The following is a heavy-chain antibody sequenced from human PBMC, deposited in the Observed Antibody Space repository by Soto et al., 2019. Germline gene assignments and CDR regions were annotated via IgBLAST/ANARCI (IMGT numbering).Heavy chain of an antibody. D-gene: IGHD1-26*01. V-gene: IGHV1-3*01. CDR3: ARGWWEREGYVMDV. CDR2: INAGNGNT. CDR1: GYTFTSYA. J-gene: IGHJ6*02. Sequence: ASVKVSCKASGYTFTSYAMHWVRQAPGQRLEWMGWINAGNGNTKYSQTLQGRVSMSTDTSTNTAYMELRSLRSDDTAMYYCARGWWEREGYVMDVWGQGTTVTVSS.